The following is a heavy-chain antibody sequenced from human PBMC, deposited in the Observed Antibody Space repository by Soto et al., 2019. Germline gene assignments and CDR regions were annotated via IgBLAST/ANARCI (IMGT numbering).Heavy chain of an antibody. CDR3: ARDWGEYYDSSGYWHHCFDP. CDR1: GGTISSGEYY. D-gene: IGHD3-22*01. CDR2: IYYSGST. Sequence: PSGTLSLTCTVSGGTISSGEYYWSWIRQPPGKGLEWIGYIYYSGSTYYNPSLKSRVTISVDTSRNQFSLKLSSVTAADTAVYFCARDWGEYYDSSGYWHHCFDPWGQGTLVTVSS. J-gene: IGHJ5*02. V-gene: IGHV4-30-4*01.